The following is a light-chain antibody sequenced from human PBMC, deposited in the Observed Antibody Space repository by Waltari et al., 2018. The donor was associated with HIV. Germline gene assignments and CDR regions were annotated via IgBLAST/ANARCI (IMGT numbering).Light chain of an antibody. Sequence: TQPPSVSVAPGKTARITCGGDNIGGKLVHWYQQKPGQAPVLVIGDDNDRPSGIPERFSGSNSGNTATLTISRVEGGDEADYYCQVWVDSRDVAVIFGGGTKLTVL. CDR1: NIGGKL. V-gene: IGLV3-21*04. J-gene: IGLJ2*01. CDR2: DDN. CDR3: QVWVDSRDVAVI.